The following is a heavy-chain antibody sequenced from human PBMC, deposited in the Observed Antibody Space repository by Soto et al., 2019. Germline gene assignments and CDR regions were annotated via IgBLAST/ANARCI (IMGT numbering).Heavy chain of an antibody. CDR1: GGSISSYY. Sequence: SETLSLTCTVSGGSISSYYWSWIRQPPGKGLEWIGYIYYSGSTNYNPSLKSRVTISVDTSKNQFSLKLSSVTAADTAVYYCGRDFYDILTGDAFDIWGQGTMVTVSS. D-gene: IGHD3-9*01. J-gene: IGHJ3*02. CDR3: GRDFYDILTGDAFDI. V-gene: IGHV4-59*01. CDR2: IYYSGST.